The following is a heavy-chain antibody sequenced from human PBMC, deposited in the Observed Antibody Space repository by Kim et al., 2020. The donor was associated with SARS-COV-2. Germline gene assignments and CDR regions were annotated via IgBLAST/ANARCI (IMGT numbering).Heavy chain of an antibody. V-gene: IGHV3-15*01. D-gene: IGHD3-3*01. Sequence: GGSLRLSCAASGFTFSNAWMSWVRQAPGKGLEWVGRIKSKTDGGTTDYAAPVKGRFTISRDDSKNTLYLQMNSLKTEDTAVYYCTTAGDGNDFWSGFPWGRGMDVWGQGTTVTVSS. J-gene: IGHJ6*02. CDR1: GFTFSNAW. CDR2: IKSKTDGGTT. CDR3: TTAGDGNDFWSGFPWGRGMDV.